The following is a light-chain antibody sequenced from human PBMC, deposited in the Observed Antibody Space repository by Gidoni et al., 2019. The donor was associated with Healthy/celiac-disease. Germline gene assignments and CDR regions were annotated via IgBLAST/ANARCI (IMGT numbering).Light chain of an antibody. Sequence: DIQMTQSPSSLSASVGDRVTITCRASQSISSYLNWYQQKPGKDPKLLIYAASSLQSGVPSRFSGSGSGTDFTLTISSLQPEDFATYYCQQSYSTPWTFXQXTKVEIK. CDR2: AAS. V-gene: IGKV1-39*01. CDR1: QSISSY. J-gene: IGKJ1*01. CDR3: QQSYSTPWT.